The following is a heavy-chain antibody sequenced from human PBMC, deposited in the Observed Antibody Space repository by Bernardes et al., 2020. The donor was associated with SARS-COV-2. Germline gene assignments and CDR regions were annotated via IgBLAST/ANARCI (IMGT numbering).Heavy chain of an antibody. CDR3: ARGEIEQQLVRAGPPDYYGMDV. J-gene: IGHJ6*02. CDR2: IYYSGST. D-gene: IGHD6-13*01. V-gene: IGHV4-59*01. Sequence: SEPLYLTCTVSGGSISSYYWSWIRKPPGKGLEWIGYIYYSGSTNYNPSLKSRVTISVDTSKNQFSLKLSSVTAADTAVYYCARGEIEQQLVRAGPPDYYGMDVWGQGTTVTVSS. CDR1: GGSISSYY.